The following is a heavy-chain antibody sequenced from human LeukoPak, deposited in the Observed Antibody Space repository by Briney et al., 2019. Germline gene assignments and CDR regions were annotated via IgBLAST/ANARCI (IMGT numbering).Heavy chain of an antibody. Sequence: PGGSLRLSCAASGFTFSSYSMNWVRQAPGKGLEWVSSISSSSSYIYYADSVKGRFTITRDNAKNSLYLQMNSPRAEDTAVYYCARSLNTDRGVVHRASNTFDPWGQGTLVTVSS. D-gene: IGHD3-10*01. CDR3: ARSLNTDRGVVHRASNTFDP. CDR1: GFTFSSYS. J-gene: IGHJ5*02. CDR2: ISSSSSYI. V-gene: IGHV3-21*04.